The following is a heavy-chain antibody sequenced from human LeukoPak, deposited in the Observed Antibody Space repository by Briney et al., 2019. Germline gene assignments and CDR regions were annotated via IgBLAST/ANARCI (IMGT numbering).Heavy chain of an antibody. CDR2: IYTSGST. CDR1: GGSISSGSYY. V-gene: IGHV4-61*02. CDR3: ARATLYYYDSSGPLEYFQH. J-gene: IGHJ1*01. D-gene: IGHD3-22*01. Sequence: PSETLSLTCTVSGGSISSGSYYWSWIRQPAGKGLEWIGRIYTSGSTNYNPSLKSRVTISVDTSKNQFSLKLSSVTAADTAVYYYARATLYYYDSSGPLEYFQHWGQGTLVTVSS.